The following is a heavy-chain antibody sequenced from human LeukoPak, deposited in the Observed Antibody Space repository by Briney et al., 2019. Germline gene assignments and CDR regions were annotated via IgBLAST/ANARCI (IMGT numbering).Heavy chain of an antibody. J-gene: IGHJ4*02. CDR2: ISSSSGYI. D-gene: IGHD3-22*01. Sequence: QSGGSLTLSFAASGLTFSSYSMNWVRQAPEKGLEWVSSISSSSGYIYYADSVKGRFTISRDNAKNSLYLQMNSLRAEDTAVYYCARVGYDSSGYPLWGQGTLVTVSS. CDR3: ARVGYDSSGYPL. V-gene: IGHV3-21*01. CDR1: GLTFSSYS.